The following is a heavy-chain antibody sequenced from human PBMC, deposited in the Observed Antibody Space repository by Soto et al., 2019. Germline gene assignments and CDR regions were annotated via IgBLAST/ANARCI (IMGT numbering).Heavy chain of an antibody. CDR1: GGSISSGGYY. CDR3: ARVRSSSSAFDV. J-gene: IGHJ3*01. Sequence: QVQLQESGPGLVKPSQTLSLTCTVSGGSISSGGYYWSWIRQHPGKGLEWIGYVYYSGNTYYNPSLKSRLSISVDTSNNQFSLRLSSVTAVDTAVYYCARVRSSSSAFDVWGQGTMVTVSS. V-gene: IGHV4-31*03. CDR2: VYYSGNT. D-gene: IGHD2-2*01.